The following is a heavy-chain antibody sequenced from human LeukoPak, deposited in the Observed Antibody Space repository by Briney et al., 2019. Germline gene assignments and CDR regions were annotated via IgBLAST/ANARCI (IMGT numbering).Heavy chain of an antibody. CDR3: AYSRIATTGGAFDI. CDR1: GFSLSTNGVG. CDR2: IYWDDDN. V-gene: IGHV2-5*02. D-gene: IGHD6-13*01. Sequence: SGPTLVKPPQTLTLTCTFSGFSLSTNGVGVGWIRQPPGKALEWLALIYWDDDNRYSPSLKSRLTITKDTSKNQVVLTMTNMDPVDTATYYCAYSRIATTGGAFDIWGQGTMVTVSS. J-gene: IGHJ3*02.